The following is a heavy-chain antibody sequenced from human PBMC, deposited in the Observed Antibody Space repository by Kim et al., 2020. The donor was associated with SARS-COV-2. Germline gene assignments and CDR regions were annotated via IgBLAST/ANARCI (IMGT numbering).Heavy chain of an antibody. V-gene: IGHV1-69*13. J-gene: IGHJ3*02. CDR3: AREGMRDIVGAKGAFDI. D-gene: IGHD1-26*01. CDR2: IIPIFGTA. Sequence: SVKVSCKASGGTFSSYAISWVRQAPGQGLEWMGGIIPIFGTANYAQKFQGRVTITADESTSTAYMELSSLRSEDTALYYCAREGMRDIVGAKGAFDIWGQGTMVTVSS. CDR1: GGTFSSYA.